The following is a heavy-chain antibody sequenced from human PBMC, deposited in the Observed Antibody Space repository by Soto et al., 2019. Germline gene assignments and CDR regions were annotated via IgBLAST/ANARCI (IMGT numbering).Heavy chain of an antibody. CDR1: GDTFSSYA. Sequence: QVQLVQSGAEVKKPGSSVKVSCKASGDTFSSYAISWVRQAPGQGLEWMGGIIPIFGTANYAQKFQGRDTITEDESTSTAYMELRSLRSEDTAVYYCARDGSGYRSRASPMDVWGQGTTVTVSS. D-gene: IGHD3-22*01. J-gene: IGHJ6*02. V-gene: IGHV1-69*01. CDR3: ARDGSGYRSRASPMDV. CDR2: IIPIFGTA.